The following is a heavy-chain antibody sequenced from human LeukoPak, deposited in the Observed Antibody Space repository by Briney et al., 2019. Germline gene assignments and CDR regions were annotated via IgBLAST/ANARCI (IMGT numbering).Heavy chain of an antibody. CDR2: VNPHSGGR. CDR3: VGGYRGFD. Sequence: ASVKVSCKASGYTFSDYFIHWVRQAPGQGLEWMGCVNPHSGGREYAQKFQGRVTMTRDTSINTAYMELSRLRYDDTAVFYCVGGYRGFDWGQGTLVTVSS. D-gene: IGHD5-12*01. CDR1: GYTFSDYF. J-gene: IGHJ4*02. V-gene: IGHV1-2*02.